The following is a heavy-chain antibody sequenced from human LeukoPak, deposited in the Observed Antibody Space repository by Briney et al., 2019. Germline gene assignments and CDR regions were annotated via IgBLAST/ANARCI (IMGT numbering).Heavy chain of an antibody. CDR1: GGSISSSSYY. CDR3: ARFNLRFSQLLYNWFDP. Sequence: PSETLSLTCTVSGGSISSSSYYWGWIRQPPGKGLEWIGSIYYSGSTYYNPSLKSRVTISVDTSKNQFSLKLSSVTAADTAVYYCARFNLRFSQLLYNWFDPWGQGTLVTVSS. V-gene: IGHV4-39*01. CDR2: IYYSGST. D-gene: IGHD2-2*01. J-gene: IGHJ5*02.